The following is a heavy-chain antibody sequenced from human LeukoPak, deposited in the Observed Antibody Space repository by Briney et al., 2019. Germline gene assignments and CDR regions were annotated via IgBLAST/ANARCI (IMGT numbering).Heavy chain of an antibody. D-gene: IGHD6-19*01. CDR2: IYYSGST. CDR3: ARGGRRVAVAGNYYGMDV. J-gene: IGHJ6*02. V-gene: IGHV4-39*01. Sequence: SETLSLTCTVSGGSISSSSYYWGWIRQPPGKGLEWIGSIYYSGSTYYNPSLKSRVTISVDTSKNQFSLKLSSVTAADTAVYYCARGGRRVAVAGNYYGMDVWGQGTTVTVSS. CDR1: GGSISSSSYY.